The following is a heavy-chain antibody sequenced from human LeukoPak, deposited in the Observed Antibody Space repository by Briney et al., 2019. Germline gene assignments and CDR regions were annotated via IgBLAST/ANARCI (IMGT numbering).Heavy chain of an antibody. V-gene: IGHV3-21*01. CDR2: ISSSGSNI. CDR1: GFTFSSYS. J-gene: IGHJ4*02. Sequence: GGSLRPSCAASGFTFSSYSMNWVRQAPGKGLEWVSSISSSGSNIYYADSVKGRFTISRDNAKNSLYLQMNSLRAEDMAVYYCATNSTVTRVGFDYWGQGTLVTVSS. D-gene: IGHD4-17*01. CDR3: ATNSTVTRVGFDY.